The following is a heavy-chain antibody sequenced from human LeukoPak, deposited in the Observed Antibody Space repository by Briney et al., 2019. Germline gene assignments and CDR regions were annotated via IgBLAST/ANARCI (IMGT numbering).Heavy chain of an antibody. CDR2: IYPGDPDT. Sequence: GESLKISCKASGYTFASSWIGWVRQMPGKGLEWMGIIYPGDPDTRYSPSFADQVTISADKSINTAYLQWSSLKASDTAMYYCARHLLGEAYFMDYWGQGTLVTVSS. J-gene: IGHJ4*02. CDR3: ARHLLGEAYFMDY. V-gene: IGHV5-51*01. CDR1: GYTFASSW. D-gene: IGHD1-26*01.